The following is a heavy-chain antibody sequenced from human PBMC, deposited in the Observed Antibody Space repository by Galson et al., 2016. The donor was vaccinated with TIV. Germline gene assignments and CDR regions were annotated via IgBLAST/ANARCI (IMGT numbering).Heavy chain of an antibody. J-gene: IGHJ4*02. V-gene: IGHV3-7*01. CDR2: IKEDGSQK. CDR3: VTQRSPTN. D-gene: IGHD3-10*01. Sequence: SLRLSCAVSGFIFSHYWMSWVRQAPGKGLEWVANIKEDGSQKYYVDSVKGRFTISRDYAQNSLYLQMNTLRVEDTAVYYCVTQRSPTNWGQGTLVTVSS. CDR1: GFIFSHYW.